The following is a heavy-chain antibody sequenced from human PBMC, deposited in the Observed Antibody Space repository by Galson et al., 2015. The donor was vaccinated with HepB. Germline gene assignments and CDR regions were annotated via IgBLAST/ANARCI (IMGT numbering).Heavy chain of an antibody. CDR3: ASDSTSGGSYFGY. D-gene: IGHD2-15*01. J-gene: IGHJ4*02. Sequence: SLRLSCAASGFTFSIYTMNWVRQAPGKGLEWISYISSSSHSIYYADSVKGRFTISRDNAKNSLYLQMNILRAKDTAVYYCASDSTSGGSYFGYWGQGTLVTVSS. V-gene: IGHV3-48*04. CDR2: ISSSSHSI. CDR1: GFTFSIYT.